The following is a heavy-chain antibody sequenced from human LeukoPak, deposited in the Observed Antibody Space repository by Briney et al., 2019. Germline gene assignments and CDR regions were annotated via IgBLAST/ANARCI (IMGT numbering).Heavy chain of an antibody. CDR1: GFTLRSYW. V-gene: IGHV3-74*01. CDR3: ARSSGRAVAEFDY. J-gene: IGHJ4*02. D-gene: IGHD6-19*01. Sequence: GGSLRLSCEASGFTLRSYWLHWVRQVPGKGLVWVSRINGDGSNSNYADSVKGRFTISRDNAKNTLYLQMNSLRAEDTALYYCARSSGRAVAEFDYWGQGTLVTVSS. CDR2: INGDGSNS.